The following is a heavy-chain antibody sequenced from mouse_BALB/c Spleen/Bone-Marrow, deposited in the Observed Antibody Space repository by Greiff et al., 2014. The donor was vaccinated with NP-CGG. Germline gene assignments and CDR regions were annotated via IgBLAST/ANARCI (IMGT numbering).Heavy chain of an antibody. CDR3: SKDGGYDYSYYFDY. Sequence: EVQLVESGGGLVKPGGSLKLSCAASGFTFSSYSMSWVRQTPEKRLEWVATISSGGHDTYYPDSVKGRFTISRDNAKNTLYLQMSSLKSEDTAVHYCSKDGGYDYSYYFDYWGQGTTLTVSS. CDR1: GFTFSSYS. D-gene: IGHD2-4*01. V-gene: IGHV5-6-4*01. J-gene: IGHJ2*01. CDR2: ISSGGHDT.